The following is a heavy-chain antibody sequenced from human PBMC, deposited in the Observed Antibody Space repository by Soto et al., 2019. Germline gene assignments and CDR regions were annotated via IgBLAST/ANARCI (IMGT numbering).Heavy chain of an antibody. CDR1: GGFISSGDYS. Sequence: QLQLQESGSGLVKPSQTLSLTCGVSGGFISSGDYSWSWIRQPPGKGLEWIGYIYQTGSAYSIPSLKGRVTMSVDTSKNQFSLRLSSVTAADTAVYYCVRSAHVYSDTRGYYPFYFDSWGPGTLVTVSS. CDR3: VRSAHVYSDTRGYYPFYFDS. D-gene: IGHD3-22*01. J-gene: IGHJ4*02. V-gene: IGHV4-30-2*01. CDR2: IYQTGSA.